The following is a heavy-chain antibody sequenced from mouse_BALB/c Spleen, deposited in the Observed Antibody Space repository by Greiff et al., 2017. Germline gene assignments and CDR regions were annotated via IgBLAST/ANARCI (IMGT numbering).Heavy chain of an antibody. CDR3: ASRNTHYYAMDY. CDR2: INPSTGYT. D-gene: IGHD2-1*01. CDR1: GYTFTSYW. V-gene: IGHV1-7*01. Sequence: VQLQQSGAELAKPGASVKMSCKASGYTFTSYWMHWVKQRPGQGLEWIGYINPSTGYTEYNQKFKDKATLTADKSSSTAYMQLSSLTSEDSAVYYCASRNTHYYAMDYWGQGTSVTVSS. J-gene: IGHJ4*01.